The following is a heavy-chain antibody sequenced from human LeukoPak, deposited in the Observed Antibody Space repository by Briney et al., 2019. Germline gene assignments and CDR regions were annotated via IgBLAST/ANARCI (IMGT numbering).Heavy chain of an antibody. Sequence: PSETLSLTCTVSGGSISSSSYYWSWIRQHPGKGLEWIGYIYYSGSTYYNPSLKSRVTISVDTSKNQFSLKLSSVTAADTAVYYCARGVGEYCSGGSCYSFDYWGQGTLVTVSS. CDR3: ARGVGEYCSGGSCYSFDY. CDR2: IYYSGST. CDR1: GGSISSSSYY. V-gene: IGHV4-31*03. J-gene: IGHJ4*02. D-gene: IGHD2-15*01.